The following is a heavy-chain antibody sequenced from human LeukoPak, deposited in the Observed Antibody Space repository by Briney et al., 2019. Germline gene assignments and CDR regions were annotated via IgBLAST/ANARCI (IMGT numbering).Heavy chain of an antibody. CDR1: GGSISSSSFY. J-gene: IGHJ3*02. CDR3: AGYCSGGSCYWDAFDI. V-gene: IGHV4-39*01. CDR2: ISYSGST. D-gene: IGHD2-15*01. Sequence: SETLSLTCTVSGGSISSSSFYWGWIRQPPGKGLEWIGIISYSGSTYYNPSLKSRVTISVDTSKNQFSLKLSSVTAADTAVYYCAGYCSGGSCYWDAFDIWGQGTMVTVSS.